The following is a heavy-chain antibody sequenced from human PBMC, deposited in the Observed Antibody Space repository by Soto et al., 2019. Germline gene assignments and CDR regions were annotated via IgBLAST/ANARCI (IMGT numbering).Heavy chain of an antibody. V-gene: IGHV4-59*08. CDR3: ARLWGFGELLHNWFDP. Sequence: SETLSLTCTVSGGSISSYYWSWIRQPPGKGLEWIGYIYYSGSTNYNPSLKSRVTISVDTSKNQFSLKLSSVTAADTAVYYCARLWGFGELLHNWFDPWGQGTLVTVSS. D-gene: IGHD3-10*01. J-gene: IGHJ5*02. CDR1: GGSISSYY. CDR2: IYYSGST.